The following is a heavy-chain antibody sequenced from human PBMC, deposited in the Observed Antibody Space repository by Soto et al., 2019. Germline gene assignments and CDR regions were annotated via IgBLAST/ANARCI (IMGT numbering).Heavy chain of an antibody. D-gene: IGHD5-12*01. J-gene: IGHJ3*02. CDR1: GFTFSSYA. CDR3: AKVRQTFPRLRGNAFDI. CDR2: ISGSGGST. Sequence: EVQLLESGGGLVQPGGSLRLSCAASGFTFSSYAMSWVRQAPGKGLEWVSAISGSGGSTYYADSVNGRFTISRDNSKNTLYMQMNSLRAEDTAVYYCAKVRQTFPRLRGNAFDIWGQGTMVTVSS. V-gene: IGHV3-23*01.